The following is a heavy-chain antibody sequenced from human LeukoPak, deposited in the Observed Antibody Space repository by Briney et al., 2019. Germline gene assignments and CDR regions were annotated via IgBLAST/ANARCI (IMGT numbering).Heavy chain of an antibody. J-gene: IGHJ5*02. Sequence: PGGSLRLSCAASGFTFSSDWMHWVRQAPGKGPVWVSRINSDGSRTDYADSVKGRFTISRDNAKNTLYLQMNSLRADDTAVYYCARGGSSGYYITWGQGTLVTVSS. V-gene: IGHV3-74*01. D-gene: IGHD3-22*01. CDR3: ARGGSSGYYIT. CDR1: GFTFSSDW. CDR2: INSDGSRT.